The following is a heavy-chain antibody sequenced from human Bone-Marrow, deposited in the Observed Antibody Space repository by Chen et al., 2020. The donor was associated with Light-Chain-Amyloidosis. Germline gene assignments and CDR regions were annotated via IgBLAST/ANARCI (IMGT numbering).Heavy chain of an antibody. CDR1: GFTFSNYG. Sequence: QVQLVESGGGVVQPGRSLRLSCAASGFTFSNYGMTGVRQTPGKGLEWVAVLSYDGNSKYYADSVKGRFTISRDSSKNTLYLQMNSLRAEDTAVYYCARVSFERGGPARPPGDSWGQGTLVTVSS. V-gene: IGHV3-30-3*01. J-gene: IGHJ4*02. D-gene: IGHD6-6*01. CDR2: LSYDGNSK. CDR3: ARVSFERGGPARPPGDS.